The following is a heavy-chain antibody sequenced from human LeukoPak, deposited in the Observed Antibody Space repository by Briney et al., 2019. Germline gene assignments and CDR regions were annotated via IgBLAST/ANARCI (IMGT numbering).Heavy chain of an antibody. CDR3: AADNQQITV. D-gene: IGHD5-24*01. Sequence: ASVKVSCKTSGFTFSKSALQWVRQARGQRLEWMGWIVLGTGKTNYAQRFQERLTITRDMSTGTAYMELSSLESDDAAVYYCAADNQQITVWGRGTLVIVSS. CDR2: IVLGTGKT. CDR1: GFTFSKSA. J-gene: IGHJ2*01. V-gene: IGHV1-58*01.